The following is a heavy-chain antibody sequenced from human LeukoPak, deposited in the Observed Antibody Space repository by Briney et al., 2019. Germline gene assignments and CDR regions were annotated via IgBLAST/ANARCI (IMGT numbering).Heavy chain of an antibody. J-gene: IGHJ4*02. CDR3: ARLISGSGSQVDY. V-gene: IGHV4-39*07. Sequence: PSETLSLTCTVSGGSISSSSYYWGWIRQPPGKGLEWIGSIYYSGITYYNPSLKNRVIVSVDTSKNQLSLKLRSVTAADTAVYYCARLISGSGSQVDYWGQGTLVTVSS. CDR1: GGSISSSSYY. D-gene: IGHD3-10*01. CDR2: IYYSGIT.